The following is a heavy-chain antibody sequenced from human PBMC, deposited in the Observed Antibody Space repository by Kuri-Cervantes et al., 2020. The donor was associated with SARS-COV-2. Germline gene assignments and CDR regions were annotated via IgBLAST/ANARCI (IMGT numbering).Heavy chain of an antibody. CDR1: GYSISSGYY. CDR2: INHSGST. J-gene: IGHJ4*02. CDR3: ARFEEFFDY. Sequence: GSLRLSCAVSGYSISSGYYWGWIRQPPGKGLEWIGEINHSGSTNYNPSLKSRVTISVDTSKNQFSLKLSSVTAADTAVYYCARFEEFFDYWGQGTLVTVSS. D-gene: IGHD3-10*01. V-gene: IGHV4-38-2*01.